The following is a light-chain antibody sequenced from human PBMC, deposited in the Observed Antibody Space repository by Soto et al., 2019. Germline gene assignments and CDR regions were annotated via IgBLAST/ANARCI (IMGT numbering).Light chain of an antibody. CDR3: QQYGSSWT. CDR2: GAS. V-gene: IGKV3-20*01. J-gene: IGKJ1*01. Sequence: EIVLTQSPGTLSLSPGERATISCRASQSVSSIYLAWFQQKPGQAPRLLIYGASSRATGIPDRFSGSGSGTDFTLTISGLEPEDFAVYFCQQYGSSWTFGQGTRVEIK. CDR1: QSVSSIY.